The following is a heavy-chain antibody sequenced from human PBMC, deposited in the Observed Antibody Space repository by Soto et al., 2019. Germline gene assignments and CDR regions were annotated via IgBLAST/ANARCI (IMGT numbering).Heavy chain of an antibody. Sequence: GGYLRLSCAASEFTISSYAIHWVRQAPGKGLEWVAVISYDGSSKYNSDSVKGPFTISRDKSKNTVYLQMHSLTVEDTAVYYCARDAVAMDYWGRGTLVTVSS. CDR3: ARDAVAMDY. J-gene: IGHJ4*02. CDR2: ISYDGSSK. D-gene: IGHD6-19*01. V-gene: IGHV3-30-3*01. CDR1: EFTISSYA.